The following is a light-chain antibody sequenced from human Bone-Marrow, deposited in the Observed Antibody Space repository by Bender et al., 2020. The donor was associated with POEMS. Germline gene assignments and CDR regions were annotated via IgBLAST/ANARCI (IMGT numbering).Light chain of an antibody. Sequence: SSELTQDPAVSVALGQTVRITCQGDSLRSYYASWYQQMPGQAPVLVIYGKNNRPSGIPDRFSGSSSGNTASLTITGAQAEDEADYYCQSFDTSLSGWVFGAGTKLTV. CDR3: QSFDTSLSGWV. CDR2: GKN. CDR1: SLRSYY. J-gene: IGLJ3*02. V-gene: IGLV3-19*01.